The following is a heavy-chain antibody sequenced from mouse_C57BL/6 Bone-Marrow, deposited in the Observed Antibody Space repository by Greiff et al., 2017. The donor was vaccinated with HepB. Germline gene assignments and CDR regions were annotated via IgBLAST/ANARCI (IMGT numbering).Heavy chain of an antibody. J-gene: IGHJ2*01. CDR1: GYTFTSYW. CDR3: TSLYYYGSSYGNY. D-gene: IGHD1-1*01. V-gene: IGHV1-5*01. Sequence: EVQLVESGTVLARPGASVKMSCKTSGYTFTSYWMHWVKQRPGQGLEWIGAIYPGNSDTSYNQKFKGKAKLTAVTSASTAYMELSSLTNEDSAVYYCTSLYYYGSSYGNYWGQGTTLTVSS. CDR2: IYPGNSDT.